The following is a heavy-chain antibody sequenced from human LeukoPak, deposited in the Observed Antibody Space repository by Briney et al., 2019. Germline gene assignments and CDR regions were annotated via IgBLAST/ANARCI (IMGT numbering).Heavy chain of an antibody. J-gene: IGHJ4*02. V-gene: IGHV4-61*02. CDR1: GGSISSGSYY. CDR2: IFASGSS. CDR3: ARDSRGGYYYFDY. Sequence: PSETLSLTCTVSGGSISSGSYYWSWIRQPAGKGLEWIGRIFASGSSNYNPSLKSRVTISVDTSKNQFSLKLTSVTAADTAVYYCARDSRGGYYYFDYWGQGTLVTVSS. D-gene: IGHD5-12*01.